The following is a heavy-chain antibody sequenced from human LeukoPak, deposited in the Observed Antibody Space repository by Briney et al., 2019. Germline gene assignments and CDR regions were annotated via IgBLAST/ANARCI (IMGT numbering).Heavy chain of an antibody. CDR3: ARAPYCSGGSCYSGYYYYGMDV. V-gene: IGHV1-18*04. CDR2: ISAYNGNT. J-gene: IGHJ6*04. D-gene: IGHD2-15*01. Sequence: GASVKVSCKASGYTFTSYGISWVRQAPGQGLEWMGWISAYNGNTNYAQKLQGRVTMTTDTSTSTACMELRSLRSDDTAVYYCARAPYCSGGSCYSGYYYYGMDVWGKGTRSPSPQ. CDR1: GYTFTSYG.